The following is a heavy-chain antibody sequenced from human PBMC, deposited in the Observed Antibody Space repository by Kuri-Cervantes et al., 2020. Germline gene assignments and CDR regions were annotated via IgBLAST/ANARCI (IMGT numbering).Heavy chain of an antibody. CDR1: GFTFSSYW. D-gene: IGHD1-26*01. CDR3: AKAGATTGVS. Sequence: GESMKISCAASGFTFSSYWMSWVRQAPGKGLLRVANIKKDGSEKYYVDSVKGRFTISRNNAKNSLYLQMNSLRAEDTAVYYCAKAGATTGVSWGQGTLVTVSS. CDR2: IKKDGSEK. V-gene: IGHV3-7*03. J-gene: IGHJ4*02.